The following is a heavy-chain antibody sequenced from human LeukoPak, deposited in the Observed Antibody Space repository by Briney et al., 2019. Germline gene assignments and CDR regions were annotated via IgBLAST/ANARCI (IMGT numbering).Heavy chain of an antibody. CDR3: ARARGLRITMIVRSWAFDI. CDR2: IYYSGST. V-gene: IGHV4-39*01. J-gene: IGHJ3*02. D-gene: IGHD3-22*01. Sequence: SETLSLTCTVSGGSISSSSYYCGWIRQPRGKGLEWIGSIYYSGSTYYNPSLKSRVTISVDTSKNQFSLKLSSVTAADTAVYYCARARGLRITMIVRSWAFDIWGQGTMVTVSS. CDR1: GGSISSSSYY.